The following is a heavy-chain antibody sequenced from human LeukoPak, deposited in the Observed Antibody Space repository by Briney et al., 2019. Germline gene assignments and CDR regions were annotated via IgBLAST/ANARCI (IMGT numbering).Heavy chain of an antibody. CDR1: GGSFSGYY. V-gene: IGHV4-34*01. CDR2: INHSGST. D-gene: IGHD2-8*01. Sequence: SETLSVTCAVYGGSFSGYYWSWIRQPRGKGLEWIGEINHSGSTNYNPSLKSRVTISVDTSKNQFSLKLSSVTAADTAVYYCARGVLMVYATPVIDYWGQGTLVTVSS. CDR3: ARGVLMVYATPVIDY. J-gene: IGHJ4*02.